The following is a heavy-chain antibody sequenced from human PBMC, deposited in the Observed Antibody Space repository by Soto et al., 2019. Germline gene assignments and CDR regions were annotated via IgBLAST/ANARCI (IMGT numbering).Heavy chain of an antibody. J-gene: IGHJ4*02. V-gene: IGHV1-3*01. CDR3: ATDLFKGYYDFWSGYEG. CDR2: ISAVNGNT. Sequence: ASVKVSCKASGYTFSNYAIHWVRQAPGQRLEWMGWISAVNGNTKYSERFQGRVTFTSDTSASTAYMELSSLRSEDTAVYYCATDLFKGYYDFWSGYEGWGQGTLVTVSS. CDR1: GYTFSNYA. D-gene: IGHD3-3*01.